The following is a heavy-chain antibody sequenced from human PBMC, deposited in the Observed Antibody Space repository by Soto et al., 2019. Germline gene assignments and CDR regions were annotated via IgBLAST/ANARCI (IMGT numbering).Heavy chain of an antibody. J-gene: IGHJ4*02. V-gene: IGHV3-33*01. CDR1: ESIFSGYG. CDR3: VREGVGGTVFFGYLDC. D-gene: IGHD1-26*01. Sequence: QVQLVESGGGVVQPGRSLRLSCVVSESIFSGYGMHWVRQAPGKGLEWVAIIRYDGSNIYYAESVRGRFVISRDNSKKTLYLQVDRLRAEDTAVYYCVREGVGGTVFFGYLDCCGQGALVTGFS. CDR2: IRYDGSNI.